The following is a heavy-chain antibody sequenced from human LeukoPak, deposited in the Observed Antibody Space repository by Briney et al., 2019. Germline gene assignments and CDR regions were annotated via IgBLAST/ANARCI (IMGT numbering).Heavy chain of an antibody. CDR2: ISYDGSNK. V-gene: IGHV3-30*01. Sequence: GRSLRLSCAASGFTFSSYAMHWVRQAPGKGLEWVAVISYDGSNKYYADSVKGRFTISRDNSKNTLYLQMNSLRAEDTAVYYCARGQDETYYYYYMDVWGKGTTVTVSS. J-gene: IGHJ6*03. CDR1: GFTFSSYA. CDR3: ARGQDETYYYYYMDV.